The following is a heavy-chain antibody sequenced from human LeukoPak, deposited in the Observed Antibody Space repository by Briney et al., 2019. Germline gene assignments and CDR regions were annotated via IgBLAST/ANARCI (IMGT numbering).Heavy chain of an antibody. CDR3: ARGHQGYSYGPHYYYYGMDV. J-gene: IGHJ6*02. CDR1: GYTFTSYD. V-gene: IGHV1-8*01. D-gene: IGHD5-18*01. CDR2: MNPNSGNT. Sequence: ASVKVSCKASGYTFTSYDINWARQATGQGLEWMGWMNPNSGNTGYAQKFQGRVTMTRNTSISTAYMELSSLRSEDTAVYYCARGHQGYSYGPHYYYYGMDVWGQGTTVTVSS.